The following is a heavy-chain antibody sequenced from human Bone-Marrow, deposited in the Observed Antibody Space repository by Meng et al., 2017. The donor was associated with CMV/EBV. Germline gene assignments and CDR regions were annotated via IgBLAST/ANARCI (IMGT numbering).Heavy chain of an antibody. CDR3: ARVGDLYQPRDYYYGMDV. CDR2: ISSSSSKI. Sequence: GGSLRLSCAASGLSFSDYSMNWVRQAPGKGLEWVLYISSSSSKIYYADSVKGRFTISRDNSKNTLYLQMNSLRAEDTAVYYCARVGDLYQPRDYYYGMDVWGQGTTVTVSS. D-gene: IGHD2-2*01. V-gene: IGHV3-48*01. CDR1: GLSFSDYS. J-gene: IGHJ6*02.